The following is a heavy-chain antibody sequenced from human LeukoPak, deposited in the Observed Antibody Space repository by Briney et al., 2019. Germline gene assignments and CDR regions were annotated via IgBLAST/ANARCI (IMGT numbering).Heavy chain of an antibody. CDR3: ARGYGYGSSGFDP. J-gene: IGHJ5*02. CDR2: IRYDGSNK. Sequence: GGSLRLSCAASGLTFSSYGMHWVRQAPGKGLEWVAFIRYDGSNKYYADSVKGRFTISRDNAKNSLYLQMNSLRAEDTAVYYCARGYGYGSSGFDPWGQGTLVTVSS. CDR1: GLTFSSYG. V-gene: IGHV3-30*02. D-gene: IGHD6-6*01.